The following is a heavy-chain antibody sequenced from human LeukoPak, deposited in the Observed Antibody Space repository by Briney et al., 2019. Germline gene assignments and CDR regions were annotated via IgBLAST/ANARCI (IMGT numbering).Heavy chain of an antibody. V-gene: IGHV1-24*01. D-gene: IGHD6-13*01. CDR3: ARDDKIAEANRDNTNGYFDL. CDR2: FDPEDGET. J-gene: IGHJ2*01. Sequence: ASVKVSCKVSGYTLTELSMHWVRQAPGKGLEWMGGFDPEDGETIYAQKLQGRVTMTTDTSTSTAYMELRSLRSDDTAVYYCARDDKIAEANRDNTNGYFDLWGVGTLVTASS. CDR1: GYTLTELS.